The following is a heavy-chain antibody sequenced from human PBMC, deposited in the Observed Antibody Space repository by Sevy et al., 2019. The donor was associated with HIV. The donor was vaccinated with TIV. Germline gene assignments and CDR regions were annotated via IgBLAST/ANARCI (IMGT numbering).Heavy chain of an antibody. CDR3: ARSEYCSSTSCVRGYFDY. V-gene: IGHV1-69*13. Sequence: ASVKVSCKASGGTFSSYAISWVRQAPGQGLEWMGRIIPIFGTANYAQKFQGRVTITADESTSTAYMELSSLRSEDTAVYYYARSEYCSSTSCVRGYFDYWGQGTLVTVSS. J-gene: IGHJ4*02. CDR1: GGTFSSYA. D-gene: IGHD2-2*01. CDR2: IIPIFGTA.